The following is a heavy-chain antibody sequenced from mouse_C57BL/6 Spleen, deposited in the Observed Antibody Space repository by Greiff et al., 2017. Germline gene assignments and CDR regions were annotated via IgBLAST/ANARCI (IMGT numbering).Heavy chain of an antibody. J-gene: IGHJ1*03. Sequence: QVHVKQSGAELVKPGASVKMSCKASGYTFTSYWITWVKQRPGQGREWIGDIYPGSGSTNYNEKFKSKATLTVDTSSSAAYMQLSSLTSEDSAVYYCAGGYYYGSRGYFDVWGTGTTVTVSS. CDR1: GYTFTSYW. V-gene: IGHV1-55*01. D-gene: IGHD1-1*01. CDR3: AGGYYYGSRGYFDV. CDR2: IYPGSGST.